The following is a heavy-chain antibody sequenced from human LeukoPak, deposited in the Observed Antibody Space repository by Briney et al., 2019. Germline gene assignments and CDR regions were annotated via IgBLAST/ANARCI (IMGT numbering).Heavy chain of an antibody. CDR1: GFTVSSNY. D-gene: IGHD6-19*01. Sequence: RGSLRLSCAASGFTVSSNYMSWVRQAPGKGLEWVSVLYSGGRTYYADSVKGRFTISRDNSKNTLYLQMNSLRAEDAAVYYCARGGGAVASAFDYWGQGTLVTVSS. V-gene: IGHV3-66*01. CDR3: ARGGGAVASAFDY. CDR2: LYSGGRT. J-gene: IGHJ4*02.